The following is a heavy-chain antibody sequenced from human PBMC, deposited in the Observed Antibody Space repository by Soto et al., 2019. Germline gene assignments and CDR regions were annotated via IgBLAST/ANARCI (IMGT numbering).Heavy chain of an antibody. CDR3: AKKVNSGSGSQFFDY. D-gene: IGHD3-10*01. J-gene: IGHJ4*02. V-gene: IGHV3-23*01. CDR2: SGGDDDTT. Sequence: EVQLLESGGGLVQPGGSLRLSCAASGFTFSSYSMSWVRQAPGKGLEWVSGFRSGGDDDTTYYADSVRGRFTISRDNPKNTLFLQMNSLRAEDTAIYYCAKKVNSGSGSQFFDYWGQGTLVTVSS. CDR1: GFTFSSYS.